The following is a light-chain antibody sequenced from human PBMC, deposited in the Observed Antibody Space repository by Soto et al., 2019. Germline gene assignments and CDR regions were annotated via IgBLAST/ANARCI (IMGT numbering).Light chain of an antibody. CDR3: QQSYSAPQYT. CDR2: WAS. Sequence: DIVMTQSPDSLAVSLGERATINCKSSQSVLYSSNNKNYLAWYQQKPGQPPKLLIYWASTRESGVPDRFSGSGSGTNFTLTISSLHAEDAAVYYCQQSYSAPQYTFGQGTKLEIK. V-gene: IGKV4-1*01. J-gene: IGKJ2*01. CDR1: QSVLYSSNNKNY.